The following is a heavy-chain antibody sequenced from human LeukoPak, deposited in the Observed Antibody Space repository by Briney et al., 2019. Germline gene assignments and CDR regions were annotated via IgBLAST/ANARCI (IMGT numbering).Heavy chain of an antibody. CDR1: GGSFSGYY. D-gene: IGHD2-2*01. CDR2: INHSGST. Sequence: SETLSLTCAVYGGSFSGYYWSWIRQPPGKGLEWIGEINHSGSTNYNPSLKSRVTISVDTSKNQFSLKLSSVTAADTAVYYCARGQGCGSTSCYWFYYWGQGTLVTVSS. CDR3: ARGQGCGSTSCYWFYY. V-gene: IGHV4-34*01. J-gene: IGHJ4*02.